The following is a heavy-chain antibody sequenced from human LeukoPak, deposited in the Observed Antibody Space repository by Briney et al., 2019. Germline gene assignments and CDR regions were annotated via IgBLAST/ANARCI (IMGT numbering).Heavy chain of an antibody. CDR1: SGSISNSFYY. CDR3: ARHLGSSDSSGYYD. Sequence: PSETLSLTCTVSSGSISNSFYYWGWIRQPPGKGLEWIGTIYYSGSTHYNPSLKSRVTISVDPSKNQFSLKLSSVTAADTAVYYCARHLGSSDSSGYYDWGQGTLVTVSS. J-gene: IGHJ4*02. V-gene: IGHV4-39*01. CDR2: IYYSGST. D-gene: IGHD3-22*01.